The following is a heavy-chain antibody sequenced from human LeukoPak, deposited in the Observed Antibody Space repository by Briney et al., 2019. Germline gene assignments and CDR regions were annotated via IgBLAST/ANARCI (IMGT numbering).Heavy chain of an antibody. J-gene: IGHJ4*02. Sequence: SVKVSCKASGYTFTGYYMHWVRQAPGQGLEWMGGIIPIFGTANYAQKFQGRVTITADKSTSTAYMELSSLRSEDTAVYYCARARPARLEWLSIDYWGQGTLVTVSS. CDR3: ARARPARLEWLSIDY. V-gene: IGHV1-69*06. CDR1: GYTFTGYY. CDR2: IIPIFGTA. D-gene: IGHD3-3*01.